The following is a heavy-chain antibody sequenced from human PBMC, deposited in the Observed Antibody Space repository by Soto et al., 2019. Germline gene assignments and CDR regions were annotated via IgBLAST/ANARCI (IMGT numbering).Heavy chain of an antibody. V-gene: IGHV3-48*02. J-gene: IGHJ5*02. D-gene: IGHD3-10*01. CDR1: GFTFSSYS. CDR3: ASVEPPESFLVFLLASGS. CDR2: ISSSSSTI. Sequence: PGGSLRLSCAASGFTFSSYSMNWVRQAPGKGLEWVSYISSSSSTIYYADSVKGRFTISRDNAKNSLYLQKNSLRDEDTAVYKRASVEPPESFLVFLLASGSWGQGPLVPVSS.